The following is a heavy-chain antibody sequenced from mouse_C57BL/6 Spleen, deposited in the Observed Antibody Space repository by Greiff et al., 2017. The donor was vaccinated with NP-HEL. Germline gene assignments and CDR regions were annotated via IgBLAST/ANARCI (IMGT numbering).Heavy chain of an antibody. CDR1: GYTFTSYW. CDR2: IDPSDSYT. J-gene: IGHJ2*01. CDR3: ARRTTVAVDY. Sequence: VQLQQPGAELVMPGASVKLSCKASGYTFTSYWMHWVKQRPGQGLEWIGEIDPSDSYTNYNQKFKGKSTLTVDKSSSTAYMQLSSLTSEDSAVYYCARRTTVAVDYWGQGTTLTVSS. V-gene: IGHV1-69*01. D-gene: IGHD1-1*01.